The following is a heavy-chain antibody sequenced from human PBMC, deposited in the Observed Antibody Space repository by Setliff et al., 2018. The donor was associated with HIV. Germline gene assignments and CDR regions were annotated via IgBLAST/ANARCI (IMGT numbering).Heavy chain of an antibody. CDR1: GGSFSGYH. J-gene: IGHJ4*02. Sequence: PSETLSLTCAVYGGSFSGYHWSWIRQSPEKGLEWIGEINHSGSTNYNPSLKSRVTMSVDTSKNQFSLKLSSVTAADTAVYYCARGGGYDRSGYYPFDYWGQGTPVTVSS. D-gene: IGHD3-22*01. V-gene: IGHV4-34*01. CDR3: ARGGGYDRSGYYPFDY. CDR2: INHSGST.